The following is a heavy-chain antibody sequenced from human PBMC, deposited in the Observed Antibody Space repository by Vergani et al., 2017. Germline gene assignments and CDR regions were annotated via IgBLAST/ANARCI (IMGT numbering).Heavy chain of an antibody. CDR2: ISGSGVRT. D-gene: IGHD5-18*01. CDR1: GFTFSSYA. V-gene: IGHV3-23*01. J-gene: IGHJ4*02. Sequence: EVQLLESGGGLVQPGGSLRLSCAASGFTFSSYAMRWARKAPGKGLEGVSAISGSGVRTYYADSVKGRFTISRDNSNNTLSLQMNSLRAEDTAVCYCAKDRFIYGYAPFDYWDQGTLVTVSS. CDR3: AKDRFIYGYAPFDY.